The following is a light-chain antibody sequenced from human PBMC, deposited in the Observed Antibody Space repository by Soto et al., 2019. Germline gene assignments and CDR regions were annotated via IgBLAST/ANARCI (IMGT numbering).Light chain of an antibody. CDR1: NCDVGGYKY. V-gene: IGLV2-14*03. CDR3: SSYKGSSTV. Sequence: QSVLTQPASVSGSPGQSIAISCTGINCDVGGYKYVSWYHQHPGKAPKLLIFGVSNRPSGVSNRFSGSKSGNTASLTISGLQAEDEADYYCSSYKGSSTVFGGGTQLPVL. CDR2: GVS. J-gene: IGLJ3*02.